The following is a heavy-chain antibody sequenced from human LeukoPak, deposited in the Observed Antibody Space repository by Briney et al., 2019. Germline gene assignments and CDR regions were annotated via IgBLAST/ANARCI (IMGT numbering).Heavy chain of an antibody. J-gene: IGHJ4*02. Sequence: PGGSLRLSCAASGFTFSSYSMNWVRQAPGKGLEWVSYISSSTSTIYYADSVKGRFTISRDNAKTSLYLQMNSLRAEDTAAYYCARDQFGGVTPGDYWGQGTLVTVSS. D-gene: IGHD3-16*01. CDR2: ISSSTSTI. CDR3: ARDQFGGVTPGDY. CDR1: GFTFSSYS. V-gene: IGHV3-48*01.